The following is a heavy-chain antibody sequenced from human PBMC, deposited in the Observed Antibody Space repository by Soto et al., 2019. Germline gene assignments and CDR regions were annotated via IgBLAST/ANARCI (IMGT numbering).Heavy chain of an antibody. V-gene: IGHV3-21*01. CDR2: ISSSSNYI. CDR3: ASTSSSWYREDY. CDR1: GFTFSSYS. D-gene: IGHD6-13*01. Sequence: GGSLRLSCAASGFTFSSYSMNWVRQAPGKGLEWVSSISSSSNYIYYADSVKGRFTISRDNAKNSLYLQMNSLRAEDTAVYYCASTSSSWYREDYWGQGTLVTVSS. J-gene: IGHJ4*02.